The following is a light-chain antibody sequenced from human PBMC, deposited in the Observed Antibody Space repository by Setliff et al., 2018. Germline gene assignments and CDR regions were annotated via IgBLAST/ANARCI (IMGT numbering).Light chain of an antibody. J-gene: IGLJ1*01. CDR3: SSYTSSSTSYV. CDR1: SSDVGGYNY. V-gene: IGLV2-14*03. Sequence: QSALAQPASVSGSPGQSITISCTGTSSDVGGYNYVPWYQQHPGKAPKPMIYDVSNRPSGVSNRFSGSKSGNTASLTISGLQAEDEADYYCSSYTSSSTSYVFGTGTKGTVL. CDR2: DVS.